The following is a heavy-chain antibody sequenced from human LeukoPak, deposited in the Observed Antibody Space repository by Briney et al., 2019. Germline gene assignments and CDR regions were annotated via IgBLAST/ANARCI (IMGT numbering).Heavy chain of an antibody. CDR3: ARGPGYYDSSGYRY. CDR2: INHSGST. Sequence: SETLSLTCAVYGGSFSGYYWSWIRQPLGKGLEWIGEINHSGSTNYNPSLKSRVTISVDTSKNQFSLKLSSVTAADTAVYYCARGPGYYDSSGYRYWGQGTLVTVSS. D-gene: IGHD3-22*01. V-gene: IGHV4-34*01. J-gene: IGHJ4*02. CDR1: GGSFSGYY.